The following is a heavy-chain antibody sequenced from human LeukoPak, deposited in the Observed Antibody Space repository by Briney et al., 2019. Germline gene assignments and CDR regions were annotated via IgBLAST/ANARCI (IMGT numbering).Heavy chain of an antibody. J-gene: IGHJ4*02. CDR1: GYTFTSYY. Sequence: AASVKVSCEASGYTFTSYYMHWVRQAPGQGREWMGIINPKSASTSHTHNFQGRDPMTQDTSPSTLYMDQSSLRSEDTAVYYCARDRGGLQLWSHLDYWGQGTLVTVSS. CDR3: ARDRGGLQLWSHLDY. CDR2: INPKSAST. D-gene: IGHD5-18*01. V-gene: IGHV1-46*01.